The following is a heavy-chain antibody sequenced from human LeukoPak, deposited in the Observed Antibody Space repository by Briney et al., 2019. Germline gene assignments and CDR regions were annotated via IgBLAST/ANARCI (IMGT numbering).Heavy chain of an antibody. D-gene: IGHD4-17*01. J-gene: IGHJ4*02. CDR2: INHSGST. Sequence: PSETLSLTCTVSGGSISSYYWSWIRQPPGKGLEWIGEINHSGSTNYNPSLKSRVTISVDTSKNQFSLKLSSVTAADTAVYYCARGRNYGDYFDYWGQGTLVTVSS. CDR3: ARGRNYGDYFDY. CDR1: GGSISSYY. V-gene: IGHV4-34*01.